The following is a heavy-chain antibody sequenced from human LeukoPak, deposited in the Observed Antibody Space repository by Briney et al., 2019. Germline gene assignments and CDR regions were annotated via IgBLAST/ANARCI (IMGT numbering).Heavy chain of an antibody. CDR3: ARIGYSSSCLDY. D-gene: IGHD2-2*01. J-gene: IGHJ4*02. CDR1: GFIFSNYW. CDR2: IKQDGSVK. V-gene: IGHV3-7*01. Sequence: PRGSLRLSCAASGFIFSNYWMSWVRQAPGKGLEWVANIKQDGSVKYYVDSVRGRFTISRDNAKNSVYLQMNSLRAEDTAVYYCARIGYSSSCLDYWGQGTLVTVSS.